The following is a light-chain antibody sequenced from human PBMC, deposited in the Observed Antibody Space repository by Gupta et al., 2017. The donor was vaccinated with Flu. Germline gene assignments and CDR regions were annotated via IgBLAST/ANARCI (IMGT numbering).Light chain of an antibody. J-gene: IGKJ5*01. CDR1: QSVSSP. CDR2: AAS. V-gene: IGKV3-11*01. Sequence: EIVLTQSPATLSLSPGERATLSCRASQSVSSPLAWYQQKPGQAPRLLIYAASYRATGIPARFSGSGSGTDFTLTISSLEPEDFAVYYCQQRSHWPPITFGQGTRLEIK. CDR3: QQRSHWPPIT.